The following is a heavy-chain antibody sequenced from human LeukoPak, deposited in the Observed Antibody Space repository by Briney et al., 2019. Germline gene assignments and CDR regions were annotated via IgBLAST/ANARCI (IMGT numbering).Heavy chain of an antibody. D-gene: IGHD5-12*01. CDR1: GFTFDDYA. CDR3: AKDWESGYDSWYFDL. J-gene: IGHJ2*01. Sequence: PGRSLRLSCAASGFTFDDYAMHWARQAPGKGLEWVSGISWNSGSIGYADSVKGRFTISRDNAKNSLYLQMNSLRAEDTALYYCAKDWESGYDSWYFDLWGRGTLVTVSS. CDR2: ISWNSGSI. V-gene: IGHV3-9*01.